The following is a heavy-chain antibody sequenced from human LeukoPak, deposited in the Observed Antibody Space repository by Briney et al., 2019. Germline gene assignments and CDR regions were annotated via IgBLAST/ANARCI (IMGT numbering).Heavy chain of an antibody. CDR3: ARGRPLEWPEPYYFDY. V-gene: IGHV4-39*01. CDR2: IYYSGST. D-gene: IGHD3-3*01. CDR1: GGSISSSSYY. J-gene: IGHJ4*02. Sequence: PSETLSLTCTVSGGSISSSSYYWGWIRQPPGKGLEWIGSIYYSGSTYYNPSLKSRVTISVDTSKNQFSLKLSSVTAADTAVYYCARGRPLEWPEPYYFDYWGQGTLVTVSS.